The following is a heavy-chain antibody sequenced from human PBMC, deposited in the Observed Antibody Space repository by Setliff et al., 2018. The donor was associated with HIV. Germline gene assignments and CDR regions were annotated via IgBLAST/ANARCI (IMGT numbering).Heavy chain of an antibody. V-gene: IGHV4-39*01. CDR1: GGSISSSSYY. J-gene: IGHJ3*02. D-gene: IGHD5-18*01. CDR3: ARHLRATAGKAAFDI. CDR2: IYYSGST. Sequence: SETLSLTCSVSGGSISSSSYYWGWIRQPPGTGLEWIGSIYYSGSTYYNTSLKSRVSISVDTSKNQFSLKLTSVTVADTAVYYCARHLRATAGKAAFDIWGQGTMVTVSS.